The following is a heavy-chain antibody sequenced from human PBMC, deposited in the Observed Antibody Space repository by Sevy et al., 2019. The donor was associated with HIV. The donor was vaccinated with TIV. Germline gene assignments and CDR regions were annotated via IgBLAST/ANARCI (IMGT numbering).Heavy chain of an antibody. D-gene: IGHD3-16*02. CDR2: ISAYNGNT. V-gene: IGHV1-18*01. Sequence: ASVKVSCKASGYTFTSYGISWVRQAPGQGLEWMGWISAYNGNTNYAQKLQGRVTMTTDTSTGTVYMELRSSRSDDTAVYYCARSGYIRLGELSSEYFQHWGQGTLVTVSS. J-gene: IGHJ1*01. CDR3: ARSGYIRLGELSSEYFQH. CDR1: GYTFTSYG.